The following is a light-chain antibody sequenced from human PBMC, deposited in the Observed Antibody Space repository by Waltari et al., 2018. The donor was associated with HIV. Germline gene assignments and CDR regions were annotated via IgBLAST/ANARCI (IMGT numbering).Light chain of an antibody. J-gene: IGLJ3*02. CDR3: QSWDNGFRV. CDR1: SGQSSYS. V-gene: IGLV4-69*01. CDR2: LNRDGSH. Sequence: QLALTQSPSASASLGASVRLTCTLSSGQSSYSIACPPQQPEKGPRFLMMLNRDGSHTRGDGIPDRVSGSASGAERYLTISSLQSEDEADYYCQSWDNGFRVFGGVTKLTVL.